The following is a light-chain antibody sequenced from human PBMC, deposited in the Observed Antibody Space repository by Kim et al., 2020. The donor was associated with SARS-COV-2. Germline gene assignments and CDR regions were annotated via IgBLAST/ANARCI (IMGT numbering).Light chain of an antibody. CDR3: HQSSGLPRT. Sequence: VTPGEKVTITCRASQSIGSSLHWYQQKPDQSPKLLIKYASQSISGVPSSFSGSGSGTDFTLTINSLEAEDAATYYCHQSSGLPRTFGQGTKLEI. CDR2: YAS. V-gene: IGKV6-21*02. CDR1: QSIGSS. J-gene: IGKJ2*01.